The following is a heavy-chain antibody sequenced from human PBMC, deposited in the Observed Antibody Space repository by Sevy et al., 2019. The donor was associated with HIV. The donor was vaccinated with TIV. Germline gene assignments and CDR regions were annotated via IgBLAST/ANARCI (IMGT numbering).Heavy chain of an antibody. CDR1: GFTFSIYG. Sequence: GGSLRLSCAASGFTFSIYGMHWVRQAPGKGLEWVACIRYDGSTKYYADSVKGRFTISRDNSKNTLYLQMNSLRAEDTAVYYCAKDLTGRYSSSSGVFDYWGQGTLVTVSS. V-gene: IGHV3-30*02. CDR3: AKDLTGRYSSSSGVFDY. CDR2: IRYDGSTK. J-gene: IGHJ4*02. D-gene: IGHD6-6*01.